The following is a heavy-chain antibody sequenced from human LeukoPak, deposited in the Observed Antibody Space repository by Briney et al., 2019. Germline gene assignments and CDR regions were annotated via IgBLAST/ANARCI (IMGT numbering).Heavy chain of an antibody. J-gene: IGHJ4*02. Sequence: GESLKISCKASGYKFTTYWIGWVRQMPGKGLEWMGIFYPGDSNTKYSPSFQGQVTFSADSSISTAYLQWGSLKASDTAMYYCARGSGNYPQFDFWGQGTLLTVSS. CDR2: FYPGDSNT. CDR1: GYKFTTYW. D-gene: IGHD1-26*01. V-gene: IGHV5-51*01. CDR3: ARGSGNYPQFDF.